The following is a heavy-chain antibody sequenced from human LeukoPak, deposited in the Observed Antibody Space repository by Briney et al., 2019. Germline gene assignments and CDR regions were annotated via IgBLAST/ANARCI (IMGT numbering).Heavy chain of an antibody. V-gene: IGHV4-59*08. Sequence: SETLSLTCTVSGGSISSYYWSWIRQPPGKGLEWIGNIYSSGSTNYNPSLKSRVTISLDTSKNQFSLKLSSVTAADTAVYYCARGTYYYDRSGYYPRLNYWGQGTLVTVSS. J-gene: IGHJ4*02. CDR1: GGSISSYY. CDR2: IYSSGST. CDR3: ARGTYYYDRSGYYPRLNY. D-gene: IGHD3-22*01.